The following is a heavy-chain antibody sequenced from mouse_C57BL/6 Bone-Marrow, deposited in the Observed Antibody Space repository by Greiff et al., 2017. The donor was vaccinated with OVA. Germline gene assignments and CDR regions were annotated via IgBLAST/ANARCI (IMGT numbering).Heavy chain of an antibody. J-gene: IGHJ3*01. V-gene: IGHV1-78*01. D-gene: IGHD2-2*01. Sequence: VKLMESDAELVKPGASVKISCKVSGYTFTDNSIHWLKQRPEQGLEWIGYIYPRDGSTNYNETFKGKATLTADTSSNTAYMQLNSLTAEDSAVCFCAKGYPGAYWGQGTPVTVSA. CDR2: IYPRDGST. CDR1: GYTFTDNS. CDR3: AKGYPGAY.